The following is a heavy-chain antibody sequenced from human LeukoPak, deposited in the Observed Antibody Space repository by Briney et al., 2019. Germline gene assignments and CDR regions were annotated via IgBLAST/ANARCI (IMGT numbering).Heavy chain of an antibody. CDR3: ARTPAMVAYYYYMDV. J-gene: IGHJ6*03. D-gene: IGHD5-18*01. V-gene: IGHV5-51*01. CDR1: GYSFTSYW. CDR2: IYPGDSDT. Sequence: GESLQISCKGSGYSFTSYWIGWVRQMPGKGLEWMGIIYPGDSDTRYSPSFQGQVTISADKSISTAYLQWSSLKASDTAMYYCARTPAMVAYYYYMDVWGKGTTVTVSS.